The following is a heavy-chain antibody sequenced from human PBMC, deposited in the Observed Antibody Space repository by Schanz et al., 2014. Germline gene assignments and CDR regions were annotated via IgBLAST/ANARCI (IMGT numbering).Heavy chain of an antibody. V-gene: IGHV4-59*13. Sequence: QVQLQESGPGQVRPSETLSLTCTVSGSDIRGFHWSWIRPSPVKGLEWIGYIAYSGSTNYNPSLQSRVTIALDTSQSQFSLRLTSVSSADTAMYYCARVGRNSYGFTSRFDAWGQGTLVAVSS. CDR1: GSDIRGFH. D-gene: IGHD3-16*01. J-gene: IGHJ5*02. CDR2: IAYSGST. CDR3: ARVGRNSYGFTSRFDA.